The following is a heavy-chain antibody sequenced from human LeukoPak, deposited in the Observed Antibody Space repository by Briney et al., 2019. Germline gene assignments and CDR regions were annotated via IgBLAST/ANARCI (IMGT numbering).Heavy chain of an antibody. J-gene: IGHJ6*02. V-gene: IGHV4-39*01. D-gene: IGHD6-13*01. CDR3: ARHGLAAADIYGMDV. CDR2: IYYSGST. CDR1: GGSISSSSYY. Sequence: RPSETLSLTCTVSGGSISSSSYYWGWIRQPPGKGLEWIGSIYYSGSTYYNPSLKSRVTISVDTSKNQFSLKLSSVTAADTAVYYCARHGLAAADIYGMDVWGQGTTVTVSS.